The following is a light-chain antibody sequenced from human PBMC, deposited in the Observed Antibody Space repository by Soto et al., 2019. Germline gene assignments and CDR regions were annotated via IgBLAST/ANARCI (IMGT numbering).Light chain of an antibody. CDR3: AAWDHSLSARV. CDR1: GSNVGTSY. CDR2: AND. V-gene: IGLV1-47*01. Sequence: QSVLTQPPSASGTPGQRVTISCSGSGSNVGTSYVYWYQQLPGTAPKLLIYANDQRPLGVPDRFSGSKSGTSASLAISGLRSEDEADYYCAAWDHSLSARVFGGGTKLTVL. J-gene: IGLJ3*02.